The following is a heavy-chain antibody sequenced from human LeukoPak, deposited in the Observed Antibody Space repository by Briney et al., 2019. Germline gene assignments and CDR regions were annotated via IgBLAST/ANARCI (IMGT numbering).Heavy chain of an antibody. J-gene: IGHJ3*02. CDR1: GFTFSSYS. CDR3: ARVRITFGGVIVRGAFDI. Sequence: PGGSLRLSCAASGFTFSSYSMNWVRQAPGKGLEWVSSISSSSSYIYYADSVKGRFTISRDNAKNSLYLQMNSLRAEDTAVYYCARVRITFGGVIVRGAFDIWGQGIMVTVSS. CDR2: ISSSSSYI. V-gene: IGHV3-21*01. D-gene: IGHD3-16*02.